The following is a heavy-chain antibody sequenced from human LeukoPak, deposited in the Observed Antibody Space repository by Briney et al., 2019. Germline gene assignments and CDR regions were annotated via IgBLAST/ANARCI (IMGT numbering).Heavy chain of an antibody. J-gene: IGHJ4*02. V-gene: IGHV3-7*01. CDR1: GFTFRSYW. D-gene: IGHD3-22*01. Sequence: PGGSLRLSCEASGFTFRSYWMSWVRQAPGKGLEWGANIRDDGGEIYYVDSVKGRFTISRDDAKSSLFLQMNSLRAEDAAVYYCARDKPRGTYYGSIFDSWGQGTLVTVSP. CDR2: IRDDGGEI. CDR3: ARDKPRGTYYGSIFDS.